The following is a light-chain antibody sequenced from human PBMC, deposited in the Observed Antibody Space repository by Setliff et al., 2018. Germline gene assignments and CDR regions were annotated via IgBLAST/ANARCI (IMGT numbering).Light chain of an antibody. J-gene: IGLJ1*01. V-gene: IGLV2-8*01. Sequence: ALAQPPSASGSPGQSVTISCTGTSSDVGGYNYVSWYQQHPGKAPKLMIYEVSKRPSGVPDRFSGSKSGNTASPTVSGLQAEDEADYYCSSYAGSLYVFGTGTKVTVL. CDR1: SSDVGGYNY. CDR2: EVS. CDR3: SSYAGSLYV.